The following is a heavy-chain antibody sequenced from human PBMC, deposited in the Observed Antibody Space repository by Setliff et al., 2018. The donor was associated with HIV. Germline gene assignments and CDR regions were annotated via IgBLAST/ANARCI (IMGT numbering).Heavy chain of an antibody. J-gene: IGHJ4*02. CDR2: ISSSGSTI. Sequence: GGSLRLSCVASGFTFSNFGMSWVRQAPGKGLEWVSYISSSGSTIYYADSVKGRFTISRDNAKNSLYLQMNTLRAEDTAVYYCAREGITGTTLHPYWGQGTLVTVSS. CDR1: GFTFSNFG. D-gene: IGHD1-7*01. V-gene: IGHV3-48*04. CDR3: AREGITGTTLHPY.